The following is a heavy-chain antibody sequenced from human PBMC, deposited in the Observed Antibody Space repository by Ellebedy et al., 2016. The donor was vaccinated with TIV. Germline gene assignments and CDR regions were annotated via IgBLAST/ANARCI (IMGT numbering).Heavy chain of an antibody. CDR3: GRYYDSSGGSFFDY. V-gene: IGHV4-4*02. CDR1: GGSVSSNHW. CDR2: IFHSGST. J-gene: IGHJ4*02. D-gene: IGHD3-22*01. Sequence: MPSETLSLTCAVSGGSVSSNHWWSWVRQPPGKGLEWIGEIFHSGSTNYNPSLKSRVTISVDTSKNQFSLKLTSVTAADTAVYYCGRYYDSSGGSFFDYWGQGTLVTVSS.